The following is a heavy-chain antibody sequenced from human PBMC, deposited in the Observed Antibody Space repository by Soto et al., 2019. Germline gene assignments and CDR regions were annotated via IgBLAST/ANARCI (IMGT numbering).Heavy chain of an antibody. Sequence: QVQLQESGPGLVKPSQTLSLTCTVSGGSISSGDYYWSWIRQPPGKVLEWIGYIYYSGSTYYNPCLKSRVTISVDTSKNQFSLKLRSVTAADTAVYYCAYDSSGYYYGNFDYWGQGTLVTVSS. CDR1: GGSISSGDYY. CDR3: AYDSSGYYYGNFDY. D-gene: IGHD3-22*01. V-gene: IGHV4-30-4*01. CDR2: IYYSGST. J-gene: IGHJ4*02.